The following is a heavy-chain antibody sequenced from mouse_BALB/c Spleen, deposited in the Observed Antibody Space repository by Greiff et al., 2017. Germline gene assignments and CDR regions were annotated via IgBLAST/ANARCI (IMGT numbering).Heavy chain of an antibody. CDR1: GFTFSSFG. J-gene: IGHJ4*01. V-gene: IGHV5-17*02. CDR2: ISSGSSTI. Sequence: EVKLMESGGGLVQPGGSRKLSCAASGFTFSSFGMHWVRQAPEKGLEWVAYISSGSSTIYYADTVKGRFTISRDNPKNTLFLQMTSLRSEDTAMYYCARGDGYYPYAMDYWGQGTSVTVSS. D-gene: IGHD2-3*01. CDR3: ARGDGYYPYAMDY.